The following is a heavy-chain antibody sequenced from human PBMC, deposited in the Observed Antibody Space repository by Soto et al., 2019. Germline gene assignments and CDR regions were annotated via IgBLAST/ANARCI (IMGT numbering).Heavy chain of an antibody. CDR3: ARAIELGKRFDP. D-gene: IGHD1-7*01. CDR2: IIPIFGTA. CDR1: GGTFSSYA. V-gene: IGHV1-69*06. J-gene: IGHJ5*02. Sequence: GASVKVSCKASGGTFSSYAISWVRQAPGQGLEWMGGIIPIFGTANYAQKFQGRVTITADKSTSTAYMELSSLRSEDTAVYYCARAIELGKRFDPWGQGTLVTVSS.